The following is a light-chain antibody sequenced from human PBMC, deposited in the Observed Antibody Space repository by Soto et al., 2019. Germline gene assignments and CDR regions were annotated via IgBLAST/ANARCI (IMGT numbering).Light chain of an antibody. CDR2: SVS. J-gene: IGKJ1*01. Sequence: AIQMTQSPSSLSASVGDRVTITCRASQGIKNDLGWYQKKPGQAPKILIYSVSSLQSGVPSRFSGSGSGTDFTLTISSLQPEDSATYYCLQVYSYPRTFGQGTRVEGK. CDR3: LQVYSYPRT. CDR1: QGIKND. V-gene: IGKV1-6*01.